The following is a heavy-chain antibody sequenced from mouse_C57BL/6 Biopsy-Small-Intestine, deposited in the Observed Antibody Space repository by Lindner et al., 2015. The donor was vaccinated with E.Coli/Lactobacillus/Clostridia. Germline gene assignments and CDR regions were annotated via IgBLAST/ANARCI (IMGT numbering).Heavy chain of an antibody. CDR1: GGAFNTYA. J-gene: IGHJ4*01. CDR2: IIPISGTA. Sequence: SVKVSCKASGGAFNTYAISWVRLAPGQGLEWMGGIIPISGTANYAQKFQGRITITADESTSTVSLELSSLRSDDTTVYYCARDRSSGWFGPYVYWGQGTLVTVSS. V-gene: IGHV1-81*01. D-gene: IGHD3-1*01. CDR3: ARDRSSGWFGPYVY.